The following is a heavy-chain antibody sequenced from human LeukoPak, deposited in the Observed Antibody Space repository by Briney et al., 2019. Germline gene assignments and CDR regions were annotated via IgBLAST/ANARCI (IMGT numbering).Heavy chain of an antibody. CDR1: GYTFTSYG. J-gene: IGHJ4*02. CDR2: ISAYNGNT. CDR3: ARAGKTSTAAGDFDY. V-gene: IGHV1-18*04. Sequence: ASVTVSCTASGYTFTSYGISWVRQAPGQGLEWMGWISAYNGNTNYAQKLQGRVTMTTDTSTSTAYMELRRLRSDDTAVYYCARAGKTSTAAGDFDYWGQGTLVTVSS. D-gene: IGHD6-13*01.